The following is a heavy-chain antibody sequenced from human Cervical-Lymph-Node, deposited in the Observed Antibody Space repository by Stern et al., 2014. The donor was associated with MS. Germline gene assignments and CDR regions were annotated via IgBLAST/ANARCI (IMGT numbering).Heavy chain of an antibody. CDR2: IYPDDSDT. V-gene: IGHV5-51*01. CDR1: GYSFNIYC. J-gene: IGHJ6*02. CDR3: ARRGMDV. Sequence: EVQLVESGAEVKKPGESLSISCKGFGYSFNIYCIAWVRQRPGKGLEWMRIIYPDDSDTGYSPAFQGQVTFTVDKSISTAYLQWSSLKPSDTATYFCARRGMDVWGQGTSVTVSS.